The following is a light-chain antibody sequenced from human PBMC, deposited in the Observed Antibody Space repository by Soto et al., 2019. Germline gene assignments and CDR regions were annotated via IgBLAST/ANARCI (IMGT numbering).Light chain of an antibody. Sequence: EIVMTQSPVTLSVSPGERATLSCRASQSVRSTYLAWYQQKPGQAPRLLIFGVSKRAAGIPARFSGSGSGTEFTLTISSLQSEDFAVYYCQQYGDWPLTFGGGTKVEIK. J-gene: IGKJ4*01. V-gene: IGKV3-15*01. CDR2: GVS. CDR3: QQYGDWPLT. CDR1: QSVRSTY.